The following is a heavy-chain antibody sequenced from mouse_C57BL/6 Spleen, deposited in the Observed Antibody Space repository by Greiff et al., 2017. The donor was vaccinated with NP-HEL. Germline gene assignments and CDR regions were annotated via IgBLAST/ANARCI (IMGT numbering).Heavy chain of an antibody. CDR1: GYTFTDYN. CDR2: INPNNGGT. J-gene: IGHJ3*01. V-gene: IGHV1-18*01. D-gene: IGHD1-2*01. Sequence: EVQLQQSGPELVKPGASVKIPCKASGYTFTDYNMDWVKQSHGKSLEWIGDINPNNGGTIYNQKFKGKATLTVDKSSSTAYMELRSLTSEVTAVYYCARRGHYEGFAYWGQGTLVTVSA. CDR3: ARRGHYEGFAY.